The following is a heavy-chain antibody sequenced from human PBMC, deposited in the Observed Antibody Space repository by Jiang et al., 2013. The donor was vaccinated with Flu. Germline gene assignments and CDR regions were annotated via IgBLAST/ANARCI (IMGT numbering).Heavy chain of an antibody. CDR2: INHSGST. V-gene: IGHV4-34*01. Sequence: GSGLVKPSETLSLTCAVYGGSFSGYYWSWIRQPPGKGLEWIGEINHSGSTNYNPSLKSRVTISVDTSKNQFSLKLSSVTAADTAVYYCARVPWAAERRGSFDYWGQGTLVTVSS. CDR1: GGSFSGYY. D-gene: IGHD1-1*01. CDR3: ARVPWAAERRGSFDY. J-gene: IGHJ4*02.